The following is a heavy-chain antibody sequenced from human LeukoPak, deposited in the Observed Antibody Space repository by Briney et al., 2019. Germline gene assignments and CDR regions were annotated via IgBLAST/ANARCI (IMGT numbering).Heavy chain of an antibody. V-gene: IGHV3-23*01. D-gene: IGHD3-3*01. CDR1: GFTFSSYA. Sequence: GGSLRLSCAASGFTFSSYAMSWVRQAPGKGLEWVSAISGSGGSTYYADSVKGRYTISRDNSKNTLYLQMNSLRAEDTAVYYCAKEGPGYDFWSGYFDYWGQGTLVTVSS. J-gene: IGHJ4*02. CDR3: AKEGPGYDFWSGYFDY. CDR2: ISGSGGST.